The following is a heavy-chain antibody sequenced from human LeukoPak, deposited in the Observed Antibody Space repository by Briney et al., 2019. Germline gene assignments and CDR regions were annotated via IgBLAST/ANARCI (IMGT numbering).Heavy chain of an antibody. CDR3: VRYCNGGSCYRAAFDV. CDR2: IWYDGGKK. V-gene: IGHV3-33*01. Sequence: GGSLRLSCAASGFTFSDYGMYWVRQAPGKGLEWVALIWYDGGKKYYTDSVRGRFTISSDNSKNTLYLQMDSLRAEDTAVYYCVRYCNGGSCYRAAFDVWGPGTMVTVSS. J-gene: IGHJ3*01. CDR1: GFTFSDYG. D-gene: IGHD2-15*01.